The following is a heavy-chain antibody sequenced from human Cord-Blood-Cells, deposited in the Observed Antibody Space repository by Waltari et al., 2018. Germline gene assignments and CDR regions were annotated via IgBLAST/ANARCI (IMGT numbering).Heavy chain of an antibody. V-gene: IGHV2-5*01. J-gene: IGHJ4*02. CDR3: AHSNHIVVVPAAMPVYFDY. CDR1: GFSLSSSGVG. CDR2: IYWNDDK. D-gene: IGHD2-2*01. Sequence: QITLKESGPTLVKPTQTLTLTCTFSGFSLSSSGVGVGWIRQPPGTALEWLGLIYWNDDKRYSTSLKSTLTITKDTSKNQVVLTMTNMDPVDTATYYCAHSNHIVVVPAAMPVYFDYWGQGTLVTVSS.